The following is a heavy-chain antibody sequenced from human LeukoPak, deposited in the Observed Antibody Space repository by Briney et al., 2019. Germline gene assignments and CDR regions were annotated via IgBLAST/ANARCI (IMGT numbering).Heavy chain of an antibody. CDR1: GRSISSGSYY. V-gene: IGHV4-61*02. D-gene: IGHD2-15*01. J-gene: IGHJ2*01. CDR3: ARGQTRGIVVVVAATPYWYFDL. Sequence: PSQTLSLTCTVSGRSISSGSYYWSWIRQPAGKGLEWIGRIYTSGSTNYNPSLKRRVTISVDTSKNQFSLKLSSVTAADTAVYYCARGQTRGIVVVVAATPYWYFDLWGRGTLVTVSS. CDR2: IYTSGST.